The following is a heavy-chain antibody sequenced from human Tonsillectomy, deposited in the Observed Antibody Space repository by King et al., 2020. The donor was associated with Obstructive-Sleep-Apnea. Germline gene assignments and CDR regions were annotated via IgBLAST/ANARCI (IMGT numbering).Heavy chain of an antibody. CDR1: GGSFSGYY. CDR2: INHSGST. J-gene: IGHJ6*02. V-gene: IGHV4-34*01. CDR3: ARGGGRYYYGSGSQPTAGDV. Sequence: VQLQQWGAGLLKPSETLSLTCAVYGGSFSGYYWSWIRQPPGKGLEWIGEINHSGSTNYNPSLKSRVNISVDPSKNQFSLELSSVTAADPAVYYGARGGGRYYYGSGSQPTAGDVWGQGTTVTVSS. D-gene: IGHD3-10*01.